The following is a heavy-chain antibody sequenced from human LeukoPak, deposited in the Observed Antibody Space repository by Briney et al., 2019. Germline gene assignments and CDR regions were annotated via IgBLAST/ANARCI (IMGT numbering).Heavy chain of an antibody. V-gene: IGHV4-39*01. CDR2: IYYSGST. J-gene: IGHJ4*02. CDR1: GGSISSSSYY. CDR3: ASNSSSWYGAYY. Sequence: SETLSLTCTVSGGSISSSSYYWGWIRQPPGKGLEWIGNIYYSGSTYYNPSLKSRVTISIDTSKNQFSLKLSSVTAADTAKYYCASNSSSWYGAYYCGQGTLVTVSS. D-gene: IGHD6-13*01.